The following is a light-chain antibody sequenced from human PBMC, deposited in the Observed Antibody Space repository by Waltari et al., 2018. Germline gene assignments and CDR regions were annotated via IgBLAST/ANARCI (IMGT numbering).Light chain of an antibody. CDR2: GAS. Sequence: DTVMTQSPATLSVSPGDGAPLFCRASQRVSSNLAWYQQIPGQAPRLLISGASASATGIPARFSGSGSGTEFTLTISSLQSEDFVVYYCHQYNNWPWTFGQGTKVEIK. CDR1: QRVSSN. J-gene: IGKJ1*01. V-gene: IGKV3-15*01. CDR3: HQYNNWPWT.